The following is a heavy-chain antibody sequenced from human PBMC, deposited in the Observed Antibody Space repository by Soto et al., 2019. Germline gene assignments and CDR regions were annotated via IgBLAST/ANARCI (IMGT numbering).Heavy chain of an antibody. V-gene: IGHV1-69*13. CDR1: GGTFSSYA. J-gene: IGHJ4*02. CDR3: AREKSYYDSSGYSFFDY. Sequence: ASVKVSCKASGGTFSSYAISWVRQAPGQGLEWMGGIIPIFGTANYAQKFQGRVTITADESTSTAYMELSSLRSEDTAVYYCAREKSYYDSSGYSFFDYWGQGTLVTVSS. D-gene: IGHD3-22*01. CDR2: IIPIFGTA.